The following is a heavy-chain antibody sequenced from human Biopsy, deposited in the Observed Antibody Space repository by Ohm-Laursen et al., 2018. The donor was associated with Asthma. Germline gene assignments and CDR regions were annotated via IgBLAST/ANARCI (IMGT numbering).Heavy chain of an antibody. J-gene: IGHJ6*02. CDR2: IWYDGGNK. D-gene: IGHD2-15*01. CDR3: ARALKTPYCSGGSCHDTKYYYYGMDV. CDR1: GFTFSSYG. V-gene: IGHV3-33*01. Sequence: SLRLSCTASGFTFSSYGMHWVRQAPGKGLEWVAVIWYDGGNKYYADSVKGRFIISRDNSKNTLYLQMNSLRAEDTAVYYCARALKTPYCSGGSCHDTKYYYYGMDVWGQGTTVTVSS.